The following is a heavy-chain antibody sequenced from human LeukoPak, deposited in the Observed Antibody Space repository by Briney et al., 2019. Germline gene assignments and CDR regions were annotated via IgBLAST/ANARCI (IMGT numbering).Heavy chain of an antibody. J-gene: IGHJ5*02. Sequence: PGGSLRLSCAASGFTFSDYYMSWIRQAPGKGLEWVSYISSSGSTIYYADSVKGRFTISRDNAKNSLYLQMNSLRAEDTAVYYCARRLGLGFGEYSNNWFDPWGQGTLATVSS. CDR2: ISSSGSTI. CDR3: ARRLGLGFGEYSNNWFDP. D-gene: IGHD3-10*01. CDR1: GFTFSDYY. V-gene: IGHV3-11*04.